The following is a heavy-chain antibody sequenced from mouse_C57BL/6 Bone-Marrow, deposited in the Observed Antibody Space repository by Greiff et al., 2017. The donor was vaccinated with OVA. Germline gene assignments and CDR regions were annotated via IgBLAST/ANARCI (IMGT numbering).Heavy chain of an antibody. D-gene: IGHD1-1*01. V-gene: IGHV1-18*01. CDR3: ARTTVVSPYWYFDV. CDR1: GYTFTDYN. J-gene: IGHJ1*03. CDR2: INPNNGGT. Sequence: SGPELVKPGASVKIPCKASGYTFTDYNMDWVKQSHGKSLEWIGDINPNNGGTIYNQKFKGKATLTVDKSSSTAYMELRSLTSEDTAVYYCARTTVVSPYWYFDVWGTGTTVTVSS.